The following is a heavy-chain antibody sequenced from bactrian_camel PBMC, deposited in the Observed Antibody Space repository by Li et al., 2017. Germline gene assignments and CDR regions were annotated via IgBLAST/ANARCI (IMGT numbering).Heavy chain of an antibody. V-gene: IGHV3S53*01. Sequence: HVQLVESGGGLVQPGGSLTLSCTAPGFTSNSCGIAWYRLAAGKQREWVSSLCTDGSTAYADSVKGRFTISRDNARSTVYLQMNSLNSEDTALYYCATGEPGVRAGTGALFGYWGQGTQVTVS. D-gene: IGHD7*01. CDR3: ATGEPGVRAGTGALFGY. CDR2: LCTDGST. J-gene: IGHJ6*01. CDR1: GFTSNSCG.